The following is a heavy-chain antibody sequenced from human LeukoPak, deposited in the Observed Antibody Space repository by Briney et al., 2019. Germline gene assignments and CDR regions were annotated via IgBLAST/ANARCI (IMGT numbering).Heavy chain of an antibody. CDR1: GFTFSDHY. J-gene: IGHJ3*02. Sequence: PGGSLRLSCAASGFTFSDHYVDWVRQAPGKGLEWVGRTRNKANSYTTEYAASVKGRFTISRDDSKNSLYLQMNSLKTEDTAVYYCARARLRAFDIWGQGTMVTVSS. CDR3: ARARLRAFDI. D-gene: IGHD3-3*01. V-gene: IGHV3-72*01. CDR2: TRNKANSYTT.